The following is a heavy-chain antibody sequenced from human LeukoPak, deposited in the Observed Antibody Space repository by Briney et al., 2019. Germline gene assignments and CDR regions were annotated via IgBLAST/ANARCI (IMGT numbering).Heavy chain of an antibody. V-gene: IGHV3-21*01. D-gene: IGHD4-23*01. CDR1: GFTFSSYT. J-gene: IGHJ4*02. CDR3: ARDYGGNSDY. Sequence: GGSLRLSCAASGFTFSSYTMNWARQAPGKGLEWVSSITISSRYIYHADAVKGRFTISRDNAKNSLYLQMNSLRAEDTAVYYCARDYGGNSDYWGQGTLVTVSS. CDR2: ITISSRYI.